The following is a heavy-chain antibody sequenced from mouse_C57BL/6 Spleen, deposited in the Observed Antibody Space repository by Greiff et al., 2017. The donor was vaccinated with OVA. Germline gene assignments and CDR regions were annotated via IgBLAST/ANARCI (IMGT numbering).Heavy chain of an antibody. D-gene: IGHD1-1*01. V-gene: IGHV14-1*01. J-gene: IGHJ1*03. CDR3: TTYYGSSFHWYFDV. CDR2: IDPEDGDT. CDR1: GFNIKDYY. Sequence: VHVKQSGAELVRPGASVKLSCTASGFNIKDYYMHWVKQRPEQGLEWIGRIDPEDGDTEYAPKFQGKATMTADTSSNTAYLQLSSLTSEDTAVYYCTTYYGSSFHWYFDVWGTGTTVTVSS.